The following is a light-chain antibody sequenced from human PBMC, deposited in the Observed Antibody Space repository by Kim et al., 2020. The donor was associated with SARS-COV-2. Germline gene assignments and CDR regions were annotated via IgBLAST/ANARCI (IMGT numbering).Light chain of an antibody. J-gene: IGLJ1*01. CDR3: QAWDSSTAV. V-gene: IGLV3-1*01. CDR1: KLGDKF. CDR2: QDS. Sequence: VSPGQTASITCSGDKLGDKFACWYQQKPGQSPVLVIYQDSKRPSGIPERFSGSNSGNTATLTISGTQAMDEADYYCQAWDSSTAVFGTGTKVTVL.